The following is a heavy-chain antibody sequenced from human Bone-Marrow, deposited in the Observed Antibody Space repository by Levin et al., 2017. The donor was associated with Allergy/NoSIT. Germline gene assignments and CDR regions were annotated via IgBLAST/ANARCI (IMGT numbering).Heavy chain of an antibody. CDR1: GASISSFF. Sequence: PSETLSLTCTVSGASISSFFWTWIRQSPGRGLEWIGYVSFSGRGNYNPSLKSRVSISIDTSKNQFSLNLRSVTAADTAVYFCARGGGQLWSYDYWGQGSLVTVSS. CDR2: VSFSGRG. J-gene: IGHJ4*02. D-gene: IGHD1-1*01. CDR3: ARGGGQLWSYDY. V-gene: IGHV4-59*01.